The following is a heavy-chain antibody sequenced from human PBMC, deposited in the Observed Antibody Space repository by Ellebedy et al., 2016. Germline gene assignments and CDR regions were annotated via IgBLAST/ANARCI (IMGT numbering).Heavy chain of an antibody. CDR1: GFTFNNFA. V-gene: IGHV3-23*01. CDR3: ANVGGSGTYYNGY. J-gene: IGHJ4*02. CDR2: VVGSGERT. Sequence: GGSLRLSCTASGFTFNNFAMSWVRQAPGKGPEWVSAVVGSGERTFYADSVKGRFTISRDNYKNRLYLQMSSLKVEDTATYYCANVGGSGTYYNGYWGQGTLVTVSS. D-gene: IGHD3-10*01.